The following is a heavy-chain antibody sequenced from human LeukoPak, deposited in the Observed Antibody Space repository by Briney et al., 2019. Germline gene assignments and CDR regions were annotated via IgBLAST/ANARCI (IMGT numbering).Heavy chain of an antibody. V-gene: IGHV3-48*03. Sequence: PGGSLRLSCAASGFTFSSYEMNWVRQAPGKGLEWVSYISSSGSTIYYADSVKGRFTISRDNSKNTLYLQMSSLSAEDTAVYYCAKGGQQLAKNDYWGQGTLVTVSS. CDR1: GFTFSSYE. J-gene: IGHJ4*02. CDR2: ISSSGSTI. CDR3: AKGGQQLAKNDY. D-gene: IGHD6-13*01.